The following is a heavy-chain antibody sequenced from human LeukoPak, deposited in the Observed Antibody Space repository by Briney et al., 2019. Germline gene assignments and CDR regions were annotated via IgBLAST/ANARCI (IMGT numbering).Heavy chain of an antibody. CDR3: ARGNSGSYSQFDY. D-gene: IGHD1-26*01. CDR2: IYYSGST. V-gene: IGHV4-59*01. Sequence: SETLSPTCTVSGVSISTYYWSWIRQPPGKGLEWIGYIYYSGSTNYNPSLKSRVTISVDTSKNQFSLKLTSVTAADTAVYYCARGNSGSYSQFDYWGQGTLVTVSS. J-gene: IGHJ4*02. CDR1: GVSISTYY.